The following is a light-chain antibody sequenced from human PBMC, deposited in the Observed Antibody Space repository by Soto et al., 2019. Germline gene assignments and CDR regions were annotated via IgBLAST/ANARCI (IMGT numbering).Light chain of an antibody. J-gene: IGKJ1*01. CDR3: QQYNSFSPWT. CDR2: KAS. V-gene: IGKV1-5*03. CDR1: ESISSW. Sequence: DIQMTQSPSTLSASVGYRFTITCRASESISSWLAWYQQKPGKAPKLLIYKASNLESGVPSRFSGSGSGTEFTLTIRSLQTDDFATYYCQQYNSFSPWTFGQGTTGDIK.